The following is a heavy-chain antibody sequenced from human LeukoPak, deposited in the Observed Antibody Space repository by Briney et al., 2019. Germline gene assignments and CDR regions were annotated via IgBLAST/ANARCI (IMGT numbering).Heavy chain of an antibody. CDR3: ARGFTMVRGVTSYYFDY. V-gene: IGHV4-34*01. J-gene: IGHJ4*02. Sequence: PSETLSLTCAVYGGSFSGYYWSWIRQPPGKGLEWIGEINHSGSTNYNPSLKSRVIISVDTSKNQFSLKLSSVTAADTAVYYCARGFTMVRGVTSYYFDYWGQGTLVTVSS. D-gene: IGHD3-10*01. CDR1: GGSFSGYY. CDR2: INHSGST.